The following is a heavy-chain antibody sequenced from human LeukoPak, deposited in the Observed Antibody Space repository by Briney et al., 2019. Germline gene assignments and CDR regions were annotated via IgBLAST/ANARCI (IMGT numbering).Heavy chain of an antibody. CDR1: GFTFSSYG. CDR3: ARDEIDPVVVIAPP. CDR2: IRYDGSNK. D-gene: IGHD2-21*01. J-gene: IGHJ3*01. Sequence: PGGSLRLSCAASGFTFSSYGMHWVRQAPGKGLEWVAFIRYDGSNKYYADSVKGRFTISRDNAKNSLYLQMNSLRAEDTAVYYCARDEIDPVVVIAPPWGQGTMVTVSS. V-gene: IGHV3-30*02.